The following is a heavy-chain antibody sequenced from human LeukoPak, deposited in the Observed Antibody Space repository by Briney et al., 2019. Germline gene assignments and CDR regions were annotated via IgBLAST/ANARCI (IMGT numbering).Heavy chain of an antibody. D-gene: IGHD2-15*01. CDR3: ARGYCSGGSCYSMNY. V-gene: IGHV3-53*04. CDR1: GFTVSSNY. Sequence: QPGGSLRLSCAASGFTVSSNYMSWVRQAPGKGLEWVSVIYSGGSTYYADSVKGRFTISRHNSKNTLYLQMNSLRAEETAVYYCARGYCSGGSCYSMNYWGQGTLVTVSS. CDR2: IYSGGST. J-gene: IGHJ4*02.